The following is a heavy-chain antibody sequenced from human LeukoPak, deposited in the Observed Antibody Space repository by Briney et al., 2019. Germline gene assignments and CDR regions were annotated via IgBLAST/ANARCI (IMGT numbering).Heavy chain of an antibody. CDR2: INHSGST. CDR3: ARAGIVVVPAAMPQY. V-gene: IGHV4-34*01. J-gene: IGHJ4*02. CDR1: GGSFSGYY. Sequence: SETLSLTCAVYGGSFSGYYWSWIRQPPGKGLEWIGGINHSGSTNYNPSLKSRVTISVDTSKNQFSLKLSSVTAADTAVYYCARAGIVVVPAAMPQYWGQGTLVTVSS. D-gene: IGHD2-2*01.